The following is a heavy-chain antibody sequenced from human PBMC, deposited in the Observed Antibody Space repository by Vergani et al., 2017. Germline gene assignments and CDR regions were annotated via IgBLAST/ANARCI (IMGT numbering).Heavy chain of an antibody. CDR3: ARRGSGNTYYFDY. J-gene: IGHJ4*02. CDR2: VKWNGDSS. D-gene: IGHD3-10*01. Sequence: EVQLVESGGGVVRPGGSLRPSCAASGFTFGDYDMNWVRQAPGKVLEWVSRVKWNGDSSVYADSVKGRFTISRDNAKNSLYLQMTSLIAEATAFYYCARRGSGNTYYFDYWGQGALVTVSS. V-gene: IGHV3-20*04. CDR1: GFTFGDYD.